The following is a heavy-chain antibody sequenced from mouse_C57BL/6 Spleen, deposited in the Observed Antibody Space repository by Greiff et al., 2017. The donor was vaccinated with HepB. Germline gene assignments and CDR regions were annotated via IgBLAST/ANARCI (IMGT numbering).Heavy chain of an antibody. CDR1: GYTFTDYY. CDR2: IYPGSGNT. Sequence: VQLQQSGAELVRPGASVKLSCKASGYTFTDYYINWVKQRPGQGLEWIARIYPGSGNTYYNEKFKGKATLTAEKSSSTAYMQLSSLTSEDSAVYFCARSWDGFAYWGQGTLVTVSA. CDR3: ARSWDGFAY. D-gene: IGHD4-1*01. V-gene: IGHV1-76*01. J-gene: IGHJ3*01.